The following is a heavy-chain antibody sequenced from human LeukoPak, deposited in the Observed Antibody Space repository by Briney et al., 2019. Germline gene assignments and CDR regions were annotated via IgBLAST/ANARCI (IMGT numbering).Heavy chain of an antibody. CDR3: AKGGSPYYFDY. D-gene: IGHD3-16*01. V-gene: IGHV3-30*18. CDR2: ISYDGSNK. CDR1: GFTFSSYG. J-gene: IGHJ4*02. Sequence: GGSLRLSCAASGFTFSSYGMHWVRQAPGKGLEWVAVISYDGSNKYYADSVKGRFTISRDNSKNTLYLQMNSPRAEDTAVYYCAKGGSPYYFDYWGQGTLVTVSS.